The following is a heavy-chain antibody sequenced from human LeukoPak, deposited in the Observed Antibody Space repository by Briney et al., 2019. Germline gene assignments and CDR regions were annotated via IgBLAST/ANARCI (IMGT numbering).Heavy chain of an antibody. D-gene: IGHD3-10*01. J-gene: IGHJ3*01. CDR3: AKARFGSGTYSAFDL. V-gene: IGHV3-23*01. Sequence: GGPLRLSCAASGLTFGNYAMTWVRQAPGKGLEWVSTLTGSGTDTFYADSVKGRFTISRDSSKTTLHLQMNSLRAEDTAVYFCAKARFGSGTYSAFDLWGRGTMVTVSS. CDR1: GLTFGNYA. CDR2: LTGSGTDT.